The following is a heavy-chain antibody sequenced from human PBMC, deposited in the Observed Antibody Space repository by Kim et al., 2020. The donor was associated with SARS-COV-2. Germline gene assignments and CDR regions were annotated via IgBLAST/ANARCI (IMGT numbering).Heavy chain of an antibody. CDR3: ARGQGSSSAAVLDY. Sequence: GGSLRLSCAASGFTFSSYGMHWVRQAPGKGLEWVAVIWYDGSNKYYADSVKGRFTISRDNSKNTLYLQMNSLRAEDTAVYYCARGQGSSSAAVLDYWGQGTLVTVSS. V-gene: IGHV3-33*01. CDR2: IWYDGSNK. J-gene: IGHJ4*02. CDR1: GFTFSSYG. D-gene: IGHD6-6*01.